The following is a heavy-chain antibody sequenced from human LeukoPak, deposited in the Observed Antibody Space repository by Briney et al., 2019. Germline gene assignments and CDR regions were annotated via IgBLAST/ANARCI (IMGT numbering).Heavy chain of an antibody. CDR3: ARASSSWYYYYYYMDV. J-gene: IGHJ6*03. CDR1: GYTFTSYA. D-gene: IGHD6-13*01. V-gene: IGHV7-4-1*02. Sequence: ASVKVSCKASGYTFTSYAMNWVRQAPGQGLEWMGWINTNTGNPTYAQGFTGRFVFSLGTSVSTAYLQISSLKAEDTAVYYCARASSSWYYYYYYMDVWGKGTTVTVSS. CDR2: INTNTGNP.